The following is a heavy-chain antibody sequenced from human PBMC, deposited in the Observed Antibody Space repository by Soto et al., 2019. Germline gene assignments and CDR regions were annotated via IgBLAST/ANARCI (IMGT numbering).Heavy chain of an antibody. CDR1: GFTFSSYA. Sequence: XGSLRLSFAASGFTFSSYAMSWVRQAPGKGLEWVSAISGSGGSTYYADSVKGRFTISRDNSKNTLYLQMNSLRAEDTAVYYCARKAGYCSSTSCYLGAFDIWGQGTMVTVSS. J-gene: IGHJ3*02. V-gene: IGHV3-23*01. CDR3: ARKAGYCSSTSCYLGAFDI. CDR2: ISGSGGST. D-gene: IGHD2-2*03.